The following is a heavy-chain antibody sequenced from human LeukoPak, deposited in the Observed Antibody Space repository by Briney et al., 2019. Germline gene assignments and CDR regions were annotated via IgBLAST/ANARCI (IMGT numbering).Heavy chain of an antibody. D-gene: IGHD1-14*01. CDR2: INHNGNVN. J-gene: IGHJ4*02. Sequence: PGGSLRLSCAASGFTFSSYWMNWARQAPGKGLEWVASINHNGNVNYYVDSVKGRFTISRDNAKNSLYLQMNSPRAEDTAVYYCAKARGNLRANYFDYWGQGTLVTVSS. V-gene: IGHV3-7*01. CDR1: GFTFSSYW. CDR3: AKARGNLRANYFDY.